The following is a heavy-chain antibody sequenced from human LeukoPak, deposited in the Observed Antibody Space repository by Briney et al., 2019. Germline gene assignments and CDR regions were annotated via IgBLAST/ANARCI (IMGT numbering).Heavy chain of an antibody. D-gene: IGHD6-13*01. Sequence: PSETLSLTCAVSGYSISSGYYWGWIRQPPGKGLEWIGSIYHSGSTYYNPSLKSRVTISVDTSKNQFSLKLSFVTAADTAVYYCARLRSSSLVDYWGQGTLVTVSS. CDR2: IYHSGST. J-gene: IGHJ4*02. CDR1: GYSISSGYY. CDR3: ARLRSSSLVDY. V-gene: IGHV4-38-2*01.